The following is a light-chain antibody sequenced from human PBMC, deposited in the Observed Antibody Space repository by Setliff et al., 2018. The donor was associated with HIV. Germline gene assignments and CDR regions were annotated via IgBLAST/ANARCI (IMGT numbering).Light chain of an antibody. Sequence: DIVMTQSPDSLAVPLGERATINCKSSQSVLYSSNNKNYLVWYQQKPGQPPKLLIYWASTRESGVPDRFSGSGSGTDFTLTISSLQAEDVAVYYCQQYYSAPLTFGQGTKVDIK. J-gene: IGKJ1*01. CDR1: QSVLYSSNNKNY. CDR3: QQYYSAPLT. V-gene: IGKV4-1*01. CDR2: WAS.